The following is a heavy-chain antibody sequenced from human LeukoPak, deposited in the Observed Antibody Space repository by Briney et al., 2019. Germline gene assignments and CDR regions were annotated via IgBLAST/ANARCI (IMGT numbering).Heavy chain of an antibody. CDR2: ITGSGDGT. Sequence: GGSLRLSCAASGFTFSSYEMNWVRQAPGKGLEWVSSITGSGDGTSAADSVTGRFSISRDNSESTLYLQMNSLRVEDTAVYYCAKAGLVRGGALDSWGQGTLVTVSS. J-gene: IGHJ4*02. D-gene: IGHD4/OR15-4a*01. CDR3: AKAGLVRGGALDS. V-gene: IGHV3-23*01. CDR1: GFTFSSYE.